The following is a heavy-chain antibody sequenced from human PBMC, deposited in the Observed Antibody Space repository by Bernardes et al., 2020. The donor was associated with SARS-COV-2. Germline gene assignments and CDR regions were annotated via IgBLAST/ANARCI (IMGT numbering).Heavy chain of an antibody. CDR1: GFTFNFFA. D-gene: IGHD3-9*01. Sequence: GGSLRLSCEASGFTFNFFAMTWVRQAPGKGLEWVSTISHNADDTYYADSVKGRFTISRDNSKNTLHLQMSSLRAEDTAVYFCVKDRGPRSDILSGDLDYWGQGTLVTVSS. CDR2: ISHNADDT. J-gene: IGHJ4*02. V-gene: IGHV3-23*01. CDR3: VKDRGPRSDILSGDLDY.